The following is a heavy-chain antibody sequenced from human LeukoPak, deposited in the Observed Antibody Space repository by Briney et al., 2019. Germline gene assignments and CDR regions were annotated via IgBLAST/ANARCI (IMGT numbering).Heavy chain of an antibody. D-gene: IGHD2-15*01. J-gene: IGHJ4*02. Sequence: PSETLSLTCTVSGGSISSYYWSWIRQPAGKGLEWIWRIYTSGSTNYNPSLKSRVTMSVDTSKNQFSLKLSSVTAADTAVYYCARVEVCSGGSCYYFDYWGQGTLVTVSS. CDR2: IYTSGST. CDR3: ARVEVCSGGSCYYFDY. CDR1: GGSISSYY. V-gene: IGHV4-4*07.